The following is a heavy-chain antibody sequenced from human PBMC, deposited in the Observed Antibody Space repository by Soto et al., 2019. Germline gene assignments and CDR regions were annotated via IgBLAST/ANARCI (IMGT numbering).Heavy chain of an antibody. V-gene: IGHV3-64*01. J-gene: IGHJ4*02. CDR1: GFTFSSYA. CDR2: ISSNGGST. Sequence: GGSLRLSCAASGFTFSSYAMHWVRQAPGKGLEYVSAISSNGGSTYYANSVKGRFTISRDNSKNTLYLQMGSLRAEDMAVYYCARAANWYFDYWGQGTLVTVS. CDR3: ARAANWYFDY.